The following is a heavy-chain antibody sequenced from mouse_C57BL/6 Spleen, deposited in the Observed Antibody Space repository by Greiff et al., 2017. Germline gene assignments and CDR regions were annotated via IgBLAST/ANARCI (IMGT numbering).Heavy chain of an antibody. D-gene: IGHD1-1*01. V-gene: IGHV6-3*01. CDR2: IRLKSDNYAT. CDR3: TGEDYYGNWFAY. Sequence: EVKVEESGGGLVQPGGSMKLSCVASGFTFSNYWMNWVRQSPEKGLEWVAQIRLKSDNYATHYAESVKGRFTISRDDSKSSVYLQMNNLRAEDTGIYYCTGEDYYGNWFAYWGQGTLVTVSA. J-gene: IGHJ3*01. CDR1: GFTFSNYW.